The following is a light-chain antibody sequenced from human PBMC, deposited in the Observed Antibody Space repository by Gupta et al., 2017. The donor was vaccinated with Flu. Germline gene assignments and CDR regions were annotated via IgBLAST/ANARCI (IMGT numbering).Light chain of an antibody. J-gene: IGKJ2*02. CDR2: KAS. CDR3: QQYNSSPCT. CDR1: QTISMW. V-gene: IGKV1-5*03. Sequence: DIQMTQSPSTLSASVGDRVTITCRASQTISMWLAWYQQKPGKAPKVLIYKASILESGVPSRFSGGGSGTEFTLTISSLQPDDFGTYYCQQYNSSPCTFGQGTKLEIK.